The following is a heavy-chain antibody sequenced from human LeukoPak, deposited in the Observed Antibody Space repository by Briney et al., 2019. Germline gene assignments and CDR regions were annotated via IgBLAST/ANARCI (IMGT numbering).Heavy chain of an antibody. CDR1: GYTFTSYG. CDR3: ARGGGIVVVPDDAFDI. CDR2: ISAYNGNT. Sequence: ASVKVSCKASGYTFTSYGISWVRQAPGRGLEWMGWISAYNGNTNYAQKLQGRVTMTTDTSTSTAYMELRSLRSDDTAVYYCARGGGIVVVPDDAFDIWGQGTMVTVSS. D-gene: IGHD2-2*01. V-gene: IGHV1-18*04. J-gene: IGHJ3*02.